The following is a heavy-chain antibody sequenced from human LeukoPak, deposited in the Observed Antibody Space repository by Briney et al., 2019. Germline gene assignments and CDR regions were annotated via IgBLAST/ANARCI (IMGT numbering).Heavy chain of an antibody. Sequence: KPSETLSLTCTVSGGSIGSYYWSWIRQPLGKGLEWIGYVYYSGRTNYNPSLKSRVTISVDTSKNQFSLKLSSVTAADTAVYYCARTFSESYYYYGMDVWGQGTTVTVSS. J-gene: IGHJ6*02. CDR1: GGSIGSYY. CDR3: ARTFSESYYYYGMDV. D-gene: IGHD1-26*01. V-gene: IGHV4-59*01. CDR2: VYYSGRT.